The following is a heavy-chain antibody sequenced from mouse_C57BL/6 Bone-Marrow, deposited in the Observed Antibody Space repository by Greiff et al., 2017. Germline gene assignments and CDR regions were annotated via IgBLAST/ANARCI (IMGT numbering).Heavy chain of an antibody. J-gene: IGHJ2*01. Sequence: EVQRVESGPVLVKPGASVKMSCKASGYTFTDYYMNWVKQSHGKSLEWIGVINPYNGGTSYNQKFKGKATLTVDKSSSTAYMELNSLTSEDSAVYYCASQYYGSSWGQGTTLTVSS. D-gene: IGHD1-1*01. V-gene: IGHV1-19*01. CDR2: INPYNGGT. CDR1: GYTFTDYY. CDR3: ASQYYGSS.